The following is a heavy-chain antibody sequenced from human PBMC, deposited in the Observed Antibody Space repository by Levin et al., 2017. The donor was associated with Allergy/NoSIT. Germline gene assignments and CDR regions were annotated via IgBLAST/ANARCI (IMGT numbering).Heavy chain of an antibody. J-gene: IGHJ4*02. CDR1: GGSISSGSYY. D-gene: IGHD3-10*01. CDR2: IYSSGSA. CDR3: ARAEVGSEH. V-gene: IGHV4-61*02. Sequence: SETLSLTCKVSGGSISSGSYYWSWIRQPAAKGLEWIGRIYSSGSANYNPSIKSRVTISVDTSKNQFSLKLSSVTAADTAVYYCARAEVGSEHWGQGTLVTVSS.